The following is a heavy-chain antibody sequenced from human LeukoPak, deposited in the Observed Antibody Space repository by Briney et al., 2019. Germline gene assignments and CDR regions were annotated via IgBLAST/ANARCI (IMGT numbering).Heavy chain of an antibody. CDR1: GGSISSYY. CDR2: VYNSGST. J-gene: IGHJ3*02. Sequence: SETLSLTCSVSGGSISSYYWSWIRQPPGKGLEWIGYVYNSGSTNYNPSLKSRVTISVDTSKNQFSLKLSSVTAADTAVYYCARDLGTHDAFDIWGQGTMVTVSS. CDR3: ARDLGTHDAFDI. V-gene: IGHV4-59*01. D-gene: IGHD1-14*01.